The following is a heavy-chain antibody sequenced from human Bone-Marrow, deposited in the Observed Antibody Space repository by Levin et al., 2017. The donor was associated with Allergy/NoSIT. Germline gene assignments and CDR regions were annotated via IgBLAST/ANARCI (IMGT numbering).Heavy chain of an antibody. Sequence: ESLKITCVVSGGAISNYYWSWIRQPPETGLQWIGYIFHSGSANYKPSLKSRVTISVDTSKNQFSLKLSSVTAADTALYYCARGGGKRRVAVEIWGQGTMVTVSS. CDR2: IFHSGSA. D-gene: IGHD2-15*01. CDR3: ARGGGKRRVAVEI. V-gene: IGHV4-59*01. J-gene: IGHJ3*02. CDR1: GGAISNYY.